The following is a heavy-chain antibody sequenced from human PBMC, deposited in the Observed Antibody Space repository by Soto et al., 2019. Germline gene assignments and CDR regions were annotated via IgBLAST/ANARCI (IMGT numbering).Heavy chain of an antibody. J-gene: IGHJ6*03. V-gene: IGHV3-23*01. D-gene: IGHD3-10*01. CDR2: ISDAGGVT. CDR1: GFSFNKYA. CDR3: AKCVGSGTYQNYCYYMDV. Sequence: EVQLLQSGGGLVQPGGSLRLSCAASGFSFNKYAVTWVRQAPGKGLEWVSVISDAGGVTYYADSVKGRFTISRDNSMHSIYLQMSSLRAEDTAVYYCAKCVGSGTYQNYCYYMDVWGKGTTVTVSS.